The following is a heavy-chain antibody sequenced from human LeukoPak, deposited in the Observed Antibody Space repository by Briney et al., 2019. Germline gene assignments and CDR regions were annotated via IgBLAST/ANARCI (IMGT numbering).Heavy chain of an antibody. J-gene: IGHJ4*02. D-gene: IGHD1-1*01. CDR1: GFTFGSYA. Sequence: GESLRLSCAASGFTFGSYAMSWVRQAPGKGLEWVSGFSGSGSTYYADSVKGRFTISRDNSKNTLYLQMNSLRAEDTAVYYCAKDRTTAPRIIDYWGQGTLVTVSS. CDR3: AKDRTTAPRIIDY. CDR2: FSGSGST. V-gene: IGHV3-23*01.